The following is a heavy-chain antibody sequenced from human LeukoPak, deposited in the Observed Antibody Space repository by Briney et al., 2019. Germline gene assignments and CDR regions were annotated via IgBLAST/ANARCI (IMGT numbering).Heavy chain of an antibody. J-gene: IGHJ4*02. Sequence: PGGSLRLSCAASGFTFSSHAMSWVRQAPGKGLEWVSGISWNSGSIGYADSVKGRFTISRDNAKNSLYLQMNSLRAEDTALYYCAKEARDGYNRRQAYFDYWGQGTLVTVSS. CDR3: AKEARDGYNRRQAYFDY. D-gene: IGHD5-24*01. CDR1: GFTFSSHA. V-gene: IGHV3-9*01. CDR2: ISWNSGSI.